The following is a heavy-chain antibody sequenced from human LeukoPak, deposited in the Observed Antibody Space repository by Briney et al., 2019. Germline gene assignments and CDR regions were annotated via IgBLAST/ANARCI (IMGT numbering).Heavy chain of an antibody. CDR3: ARGRAPEN. J-gene: IGHJ4*02. Sequence: KPSETLSLTCIVSGDSISSSSYYWNWIRQPPGKGLEWIGEINHSGSTTYNPSLKSRVTISVDMSKNQFSLKLSSVTAADTAIYYCARGRAPENWGQGTLVTVSS. V-gene: IGHV4-39*07. CDR1: GDSISSSSYY. CDR2: INHSGST.